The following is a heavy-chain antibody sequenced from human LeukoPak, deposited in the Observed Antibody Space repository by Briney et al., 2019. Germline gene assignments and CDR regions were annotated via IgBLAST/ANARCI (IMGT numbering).Heavy chain of an antibody. CDR2: ISSSSSYI. V-gene: IGHV3-21*01. CDR1: GFTFSSYS. Sequence: GGSLRLSCAASGFTFSSYSMNWVRQASGKGLEWVSSISSSSSYIYYADSVKGRFTISRDNAKNSLYLQMNSLRAEDTAVYYCARDSRIDAFDIWGQGTMVTVSS. J-gene: IGHJ3*02. D-gene: IGHD6-6*01. CDR3: ARDSRIDAFDI.